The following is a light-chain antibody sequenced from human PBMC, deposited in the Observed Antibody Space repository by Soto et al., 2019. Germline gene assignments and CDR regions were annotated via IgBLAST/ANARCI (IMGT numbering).Light chain of an antibody. J-gene: IGKJ1*01. Sequence: EIVLTQSPGTLSLSPGERATLSCRASQTVTSNYFAWYQQRPGQAPRLLIYGTSNRATGIPDRFSGSESGTDFTLTISRLDPEDFAVYYCQQYGGSRWTFGQGTKVEIK. V-gene: IGKV3-20*01. CDR2: GTS. CDR3: QQYGGSRWT. CDR1: QTVTSNY.